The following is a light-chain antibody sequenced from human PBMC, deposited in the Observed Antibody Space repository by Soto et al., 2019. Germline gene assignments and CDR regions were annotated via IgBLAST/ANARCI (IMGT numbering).Light chain of an antibody. CDR1: SSNIGAGYD. Sequence: QSVLTQPPSVSGAPGQRVTISCTGSSSNIGAGYDVHWYQQHPGTAPKLLIYGNSNRPSGVPDRFSGSKSGTSASLAITGLQPEDEADYYCQCYDSSLSGPVVFGGGTQLTVL. CDR2: GNS. J-gene: IGLJ2*01. CDR3: QCYDSSLSGPVV. V-gene: IGLV1-40*01.